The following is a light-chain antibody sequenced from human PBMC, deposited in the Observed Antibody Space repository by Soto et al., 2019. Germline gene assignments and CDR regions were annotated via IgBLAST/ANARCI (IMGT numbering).Light chain of an antibody. Sequence: DIQMTQSPSSLSASVGDRVTITCQASQDISNYLNWYQQTKGKAPKLLIYDASNLETGVPSRFSGSGSGTDCTFTISRLQPEDIATYYCQQYDNLPLTFGGGTKVDIK. J-gene: IGKJ4*01. V-gene: IGKV1-33*01. CDR1: QDISNY. CDR3: QQYDNLPLT. CDR2: DAS.